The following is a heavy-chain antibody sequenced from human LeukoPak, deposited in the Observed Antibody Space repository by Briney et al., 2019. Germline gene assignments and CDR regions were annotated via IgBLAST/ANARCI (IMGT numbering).Heavy chain of an antibody. CDR3: ARDGGDGDIASYYFDY. Sequence: GGSLRLSCAASGFTVSSNYMGWVRQAPGTGLEWVSVIYGGGSTNYGDSVKGRFTISRDNSKNTLYVQMNSLRTEDTAVYYCARDGGDGDIASYYFDYWGQGTLVTVSS. J-gene: IGHJ4*02. CDR2: IYGGGST. V-gene: IGHV3-53*05. D-gene: IGHD2-21*02. CDR1: GFTVSSNY.